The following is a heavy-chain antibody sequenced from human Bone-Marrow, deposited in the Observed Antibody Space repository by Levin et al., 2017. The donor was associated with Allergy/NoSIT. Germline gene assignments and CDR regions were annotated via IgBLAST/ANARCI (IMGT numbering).Heavy chain of an antibody. CDR2: ISGSSSTI. Sequence: AGGSLRLSCAASGFTFNSYSMNWVRQAPGKGLEWVSYISGSSSTIHYADSVKGRFTISRDNAKTSLYLQMNSLRAEDTAVYYCARDPPPNGLADAFDIWGQGTMVTVSS. D-gene: IGHD3/OR15-3a*01. CDR1: GFTFNSYS. CDR3: ARDPPPNGLADAFDI. V-gene: IGHV3-48*01. J-gene: IGHJ3*02.